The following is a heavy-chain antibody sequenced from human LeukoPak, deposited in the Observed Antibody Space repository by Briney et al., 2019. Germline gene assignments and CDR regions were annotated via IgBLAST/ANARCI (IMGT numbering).Heavy chain of an antibody. J-gene: IGHJ4*02. CDR1: GFTFRTYW. Sequence: GGSLRLSCEGSGFTFRTYWMTWVRQAPGKGLEWVANIKQDGSEKYYVDSVKGRFTISRDNAQNSLYLQMNSMRAEDTAVYYCARPRDSGWSKTWDYWGQGTLVTVSS. V-gene: IGHV3-7*03. D-gene: IGHD6-13*01. CDR2: IKQDGSEK. CDR3: ARPRDSGWSKTWDY.